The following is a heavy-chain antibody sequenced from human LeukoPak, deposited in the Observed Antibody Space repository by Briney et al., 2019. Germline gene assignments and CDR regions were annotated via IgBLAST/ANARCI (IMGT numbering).Heavy chain of an antibody. Sequence: GGSLRLSCGASGFTVSSNYMRWVRQPPGRGLAWVAVINSGGSTYYADSVKGRFTISRDNSKNTLYLQMNSLRAEDTAVYYCARASSVRGANDYWGQGTLVTVSS. D-gene: IGHD3-10*01. CDR1: GFTVSSNY. V-gene: IGHV3-66*01. J-gene: IGHJ4*02. CDR2: INSGGST. CDR3: ARASSVRGANDY.